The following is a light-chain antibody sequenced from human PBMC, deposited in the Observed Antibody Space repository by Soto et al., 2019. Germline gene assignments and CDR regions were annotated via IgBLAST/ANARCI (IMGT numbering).Light chain of an antibody. CDR2: GAT. V-gene: IGKV1-6*01. Sequence: AIQMTQSPSSLSASVGDRVTITCRASQGIRSDLGWYQQKPGKAPNLLIYGATSLRSGVPSRFSGSGSGTDFTLTISSLQPEDFATYYCLQDYISPLTFGGGTKVEMK. J-gene: IGKJ4*01. CDR3: LQDYISPLT. CDR1: QGIRSD.